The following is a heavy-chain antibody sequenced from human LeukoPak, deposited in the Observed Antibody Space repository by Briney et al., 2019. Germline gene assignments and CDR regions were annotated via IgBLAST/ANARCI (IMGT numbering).Heavy chain of an antibody. V-gene: IGHV4-34*01. D-gene: IGHD3-22*01. Sequence: SETLSLTCAVYGGSFSGYYWSWIRQPPGKGLEWIGEINHSGSTSYNPSLKSRVTISVDTSKNQFSLKLSSVTAADTPVYYCARGSRLTYYYDSSGYCRFDYWGQGTLVTVSS. CDR2: INHSGST. CDR1: GGSFSGYY. J-gene: IGHJ4*02. CDR3: ARGSRLTYYYDSSGYCRFDY.